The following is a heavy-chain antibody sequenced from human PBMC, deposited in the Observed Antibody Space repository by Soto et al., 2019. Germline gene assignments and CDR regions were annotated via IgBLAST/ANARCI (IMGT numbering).Heavy chain of an antibody. D-gene: IGHD6-19*01. J-gene: IGHJ4*02. CDR3: ARGERLGLDY. CDR2: LSFTGGT. Sequence: SETLSLTCTVSGASFSGNYWSWIRQTPGKGLEWIVYLSFTGGTNYNPSLSGRVTISLDTSKNQFSLKLSSLTAEDTAVYYCARGERLGLDYWGQGTLVTVSS. CDR1: GASFSGNY. V-gene: IGHV4-59*01.